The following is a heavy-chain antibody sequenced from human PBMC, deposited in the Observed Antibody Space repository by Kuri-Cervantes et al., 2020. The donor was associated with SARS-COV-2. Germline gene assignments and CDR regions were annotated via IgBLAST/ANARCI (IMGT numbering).Heavy chain of an antibody. V-gene: IGHV3-30*04. CDR1: GFTFSSYA. D-gene: IGHD6-19*01. J-gene: IGHJ6*03. CDR2: ISYDGYNK. CDR3: ARDLVVSSGWDYYMDV. Sequence: GESLKISCAASGFTFSSYAMHWVRQAPGKGMEWVAVISYDGYNKYYADSVKGRFTIARDNSKNTLYLQMNSLRAEDTAVYYCARDLVVSSGWDYYMDVWGKGTTVTVSS.